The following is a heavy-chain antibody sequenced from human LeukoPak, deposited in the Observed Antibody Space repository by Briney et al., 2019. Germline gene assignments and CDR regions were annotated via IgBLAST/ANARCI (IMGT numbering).Heavy chain of an antibody. CDR3: VQGNALDY. CDR1: GFSFSTYD. D-gene: IGHD3-10*01. Sequence: PGGSLRLSCAASGFSFSTYDMSWARLPPGKGLEWVSSISGSDVTTNYADSVKGRFTISRDNSKNMLYLQMNSLRADDTALYYCVQGNALDYWGQGTLVTVSS. V-gene: IGHV3-23*01. CDR2: ISGSDVTT. J-gene: IGHJ4*02.